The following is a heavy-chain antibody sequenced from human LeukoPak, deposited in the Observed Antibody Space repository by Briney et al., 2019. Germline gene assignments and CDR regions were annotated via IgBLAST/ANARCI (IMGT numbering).Heavy chain of an antibody. CDR1: GYAFTSYG. Sequence: ASVKVSCKASGYAFTSYGISWVRQAPGQGLEWMGWISAYNGNTNYAQKLQGRVTMTTDTSTSTAYIDLRSLRSDDTAVYYCARDLVRGIVGATSYYYGMGVWGQGTTVTVSS. CDR3: ARDLVRGIVGATSYYYGMGV. V-gene: IGHV1-18*01. CDR2: ISAYNGNT. J-gene: IGHJ6*02. D-gene: IGHD1-26*01.